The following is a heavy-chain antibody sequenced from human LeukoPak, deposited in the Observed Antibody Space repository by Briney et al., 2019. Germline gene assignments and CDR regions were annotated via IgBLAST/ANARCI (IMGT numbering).Heavy chain of an antibody. CDR3: ASGHRRVEFFDY. D-gene: IGHD3-16*02. Sequence: SVKVSCKASGGTFSSYGISWVRQAPGHGLEWMGGIIPIFGTANYAQKFQGRVTITTDESTSTAYMELSSLRSEDTAVYYCASGHRRVEFFDYWGQGTLVTVSS. CDR2: IIPIFGTA. V-gene: IGHV1-69*05. CDR1: GGTFSSYG. J-gene: IGHJ4*02.